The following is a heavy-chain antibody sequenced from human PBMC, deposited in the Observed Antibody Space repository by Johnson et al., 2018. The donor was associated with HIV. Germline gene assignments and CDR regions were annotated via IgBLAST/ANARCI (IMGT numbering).Heavy chain of an antibody. V-gene: IGHV3-30*02. CDR2: IRNDGGNK. J-gene: IGHJ3*02. CDR3: AREWSNTRWTYGLDI. D-gene: IGHD4-17*01. CDR1: GFTFSSYG. Sequence: QVQLVESGGGVVQPGGSLRLSYVASGFTFSSYGMHWVRQAPGKGLEWVAFIRNDGGNKYNADSVKGRFTISRANSKSTLSLQMNSLRADDTAVYYCAREWSNTRWTYGLDIWGQGTMVTVSS.